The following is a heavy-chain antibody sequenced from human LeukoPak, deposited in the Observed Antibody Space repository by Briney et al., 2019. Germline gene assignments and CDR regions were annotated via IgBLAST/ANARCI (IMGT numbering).Heavy chain of an antibody. J-gene: IGHJ6*03. D-gene: IGHD3-10*01. CDR1: GYTFTGYY. Sequence: GASVKVSCKASGYTFTGYYMHWVRQAPGQGLEWMGWVNPNSGGTNYAQKFQGRVTMTRDTSISTAYMELSRLRSDDTAVYYCARDRDRYYYYMDVWGKGTTVTISS. CDR2: VNPNSGGT. V-gene: IGHV1-2*02. CDR3: ARDRDRYYYYMDV.